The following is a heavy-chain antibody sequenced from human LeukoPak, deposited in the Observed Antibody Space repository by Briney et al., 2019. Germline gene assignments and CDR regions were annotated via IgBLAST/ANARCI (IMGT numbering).Heavy chain of an antibody. Sequence: SETLSLTCTVSGGSISSYYWSWLRQPAGKGLEWIGRIYTSGSTHYNPSLKSRVTMSVDTSKNQFSLKLSSVTAADTAVYYCARGKQQLAFSPGTRDKIHWFDPWGQGTLVTVSS. CDR3: ARGKQQLAFSPGTRDKIHWFDP. J-gene: IGHJ5*02. CDR1: GGSISSYY. CDR2: IYTSGST. D-gene: IGHD6-13*01. V-gene: IGHV4-4*07.